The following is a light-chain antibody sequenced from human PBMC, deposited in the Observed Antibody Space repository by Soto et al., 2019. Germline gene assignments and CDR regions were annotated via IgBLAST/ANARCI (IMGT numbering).Light chain of an antibody. J-gene: IGKJ4*01. CDR2: GAS. CDR3: QQYGSSPNT. V-gene: IGKV3-20*01. Sequence: EIVMTQSPGTLSLSPGERATRSCRASQSVSSSYLAWYQQKPGQAPRLLIYGASSRATGIPDRFSGSGSGTDFTLTISRLEPEDFAVYYCQQYGSSPNTFGGGTKVDIK. CDR1: QSVSSSY.